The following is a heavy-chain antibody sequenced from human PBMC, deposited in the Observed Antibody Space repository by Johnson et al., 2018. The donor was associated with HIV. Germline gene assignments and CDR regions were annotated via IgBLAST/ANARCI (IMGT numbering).Heavy chain of an antibody. V-gene: IGHV3-13*01. J-gene: IGHJ3*01. Sequence: VQLVESGGGLIQPGGSLRLSCAASGFTVSSNYMSWVRQAPGKGLEWVSAIGSAGDTYYPGSVKGRFTISRENAKNSLYLQMNSLRAGDTAVYYCARGPSVVTLHAFDLWGQGTLVTVSS. CDR3: ARGPSVVTLHAFDL. CDR2: IGSAGDT. CDR1: GFTVSSNY. D-gene: IGHD4-23*01.